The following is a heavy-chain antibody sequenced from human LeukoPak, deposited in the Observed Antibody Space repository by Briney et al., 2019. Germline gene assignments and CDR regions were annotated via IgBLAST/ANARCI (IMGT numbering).Heavy chain of an antibody. J-gene: IGHJ5*02. Sequence: PSETLSLTCTVSGGSISSYYWSWIRQPPGKGLEWIGYIYYSGSTNYNPSLKSRVTISVDTSKNQFSLKLSSVTAADTAVYYCAGLRARNWFDPWGQGTLVTVSS. CDR1: GGSISSYY. V-gene: IGHV4-59*08. CDR2: IYYSGST. CDR3: AGLRARNWFDP.